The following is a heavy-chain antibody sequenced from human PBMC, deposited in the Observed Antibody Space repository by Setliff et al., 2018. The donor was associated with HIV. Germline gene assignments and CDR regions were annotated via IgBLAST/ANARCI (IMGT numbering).Heavy chain of an antibody. D-gene: IGHD2-15*01. CDR3: ARVEGYCGGVSCYSDYYGMDV. V-gene: IGHV1-2*04. J-gene: IGHJ6*02. Sequence: GASVKVSCKASGFSFNAFYMHWVRQAPGQGLEYMGWINPNSGGTNYAQKFQGWVTMTSDSSISTAYMELSRLKSDDTAVYYCARVEGYCGGVSCYSDYYGMDVWGQGTTVTVSS. CDR1: GFSFNAFY. CDR2: INPNSGGT.